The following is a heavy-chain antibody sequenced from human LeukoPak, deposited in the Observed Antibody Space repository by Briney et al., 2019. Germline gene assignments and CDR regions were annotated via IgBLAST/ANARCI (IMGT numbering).Heavy chain of an antibody. J-gene: IGHJ6*03. CDR3: ARGPGVFGRIWYMDV. V-gene: IGHV4-4*07. D-gene: IGHD3-3*01. CDR2: IFSDGKI. CDR1: GDSTIYNY. Sequence: SETLSLTCSVSGDSTIYNYWSWIRQPAWTGLEWIGRIFSDGKINYSPSLESRVTMSVDNAKNQFSLRLSSVTAADTAVYYCARGPGVFGRIWYMDVWGQGTTVSVSS.